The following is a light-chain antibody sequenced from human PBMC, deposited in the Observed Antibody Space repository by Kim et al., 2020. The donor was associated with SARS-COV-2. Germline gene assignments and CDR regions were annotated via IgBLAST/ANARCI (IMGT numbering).Light chain of an antibody. CDR1: QSIDTY. CDR2: DAS. J-gene: IGKJ4*01. CDR3: QQRNSWPPAVT. V-gene: IGKV3-11*01. Sequence: PGERPPLSSRASQSIDTYLAWYQQRPGQAPRLLVYDASNRATGVPDRFSGSGSGTDFTLTISSLEPEDFSTYYCQQRNSWPPAVTFGGGTKVDIK.